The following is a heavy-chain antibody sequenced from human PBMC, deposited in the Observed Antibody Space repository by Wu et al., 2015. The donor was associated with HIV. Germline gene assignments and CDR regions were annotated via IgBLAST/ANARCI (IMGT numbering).Heavy chain of an antibody. CDR1: GYTFTGYY. D-gene: IGHD5-12*01. J-gene: IGHJ4*02. CDR2: INPNSGGT. V-gene: IGHV1-2*02. CDR3: ARVPRGYSGHAYFDY. Sequence: QVQLVQSGAEVKKPGASVKVSCKASGYTFTGYYMHWVRQAPGQGLEWMGWINPNSGGTNYAQKFQGRVTMTRDTSISTAYMELSRLRSDDTAVYYCARVPRGYSGHAYFDYWGQGTLVTVSS.